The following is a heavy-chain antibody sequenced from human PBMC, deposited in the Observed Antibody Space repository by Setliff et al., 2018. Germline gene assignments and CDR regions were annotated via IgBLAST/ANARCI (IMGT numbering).Heavy chain of an antibody. CDR3: TRGRGPRVVVAVPLDF. CDR2: ISPYNGDA. Sequence: GASVKVSCKPSGYNFVTFGVNWVRQVPGQGFEWMGWISPYNGDANYAQKFQGRVTMTTDTSTGTAYMELRTLSSDDTAVYYCTRGRGPRVVVAVPLDFWGQGTLVTVSS. D-gene: IGHD2-15*01. J-gene: IGHJ4*02. V-gene: IGHV1-18*01. CDR1: GYNFVTFG.